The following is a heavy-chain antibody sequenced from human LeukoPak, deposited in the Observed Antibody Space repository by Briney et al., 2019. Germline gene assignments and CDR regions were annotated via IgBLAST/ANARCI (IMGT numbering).Heavy chain of an antibody. CDR2: ISSSSSYI. CDR1: GFTFSSYS. CDR3: ARGNYGPNPGAFDY. V-gene: IGHV3-21*01. D-gene: IGHD4-17*01. J-gene: IGHJ4*02. Sequence: PGGSLRLSCAASGFTFSSYSMNWVRQAPGKGLEWVSSISSSSSYIYYADSVKGRFTISRDNAKNSLYLQMNSLRAEDTVVYYCARGNYGPNPGAFDYWGQGTLVTVSS.